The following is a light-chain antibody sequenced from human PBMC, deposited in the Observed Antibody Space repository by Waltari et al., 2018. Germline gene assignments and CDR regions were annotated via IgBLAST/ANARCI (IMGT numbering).Light chain of an antibody. CDR1: SPNLGAGYD. CDR2: SDT. Sequence: QSVLTQPPSVSGAPGQRVTTSCTGSSPNLGAGYDVPWYQHFPGAGPKLIIYSDTHRPSGVPDRFSGSKSGTSASLAVTGLQADDEADYYCQSYDRSLSGSVFGGGTKLTVL. CDR3: QSYDRSLSGSV. V-gene: IGLV1-40*01. J-gene: IGLJ3*02.